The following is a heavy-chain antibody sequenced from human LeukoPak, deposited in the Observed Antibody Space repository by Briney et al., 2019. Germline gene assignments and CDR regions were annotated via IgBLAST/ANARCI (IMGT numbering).Heavy chain of an antibody. CDR2: INHSGST. Sequence: SETLSLTCAVYGGSLSGYYWSWIRQPPGKGLEWIGEINHSGSTNYNPSLKSRVTISVDTSKNQFSLKLSSVTAADTAVYYCARAGQTDAFDIWGQGTMVTVSS. V-gene: IGHV4-34*01. CDR1: GGSLSGYY. CDR3: ARAGQTDAFDI. D-gene: IGHD2-8*02. J-gene: IGHJ3*02.